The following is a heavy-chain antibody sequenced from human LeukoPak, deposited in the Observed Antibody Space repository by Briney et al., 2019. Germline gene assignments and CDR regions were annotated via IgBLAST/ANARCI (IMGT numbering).Heavy chain of an antibody. V-gene: IGHV3-21*01. CDR3: ARLRFGVATMVNAFDI. Sequence: PGRSLRLSCAASGFTFSSYNMNWVRQAPGKGLEWVSSISSSSGYIYYADSVMGRFTISRDNAKNSLYLQMNSLRAEDTAVYYCARLRFGVATMVNAFDIWGQGTMVTVSS. J-gene: IGHJ3*02. D-gene: IGHD5-12*01. CDR1: GFTFSSYN. CDR2: ISSSSGYI.